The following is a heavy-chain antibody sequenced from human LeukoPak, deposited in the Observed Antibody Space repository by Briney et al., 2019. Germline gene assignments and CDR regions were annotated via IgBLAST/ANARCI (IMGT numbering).Heavy chain of an antibody. J-gene: IGHJ5*02. V-gene: IGHV4-39*01. CDR1: GGSVSSSSYY. Sequence: SETLSLTCTVSGGSVSSSSYYWGWIRQPLGKGLEWIGRVYFSGTTYYNPSLKSRVTISVDTSKNQFSLKLNSVTAADTAVYYCARHEVGYCSSPSCYGGNWLDPWGQGTLVTVSS. D-gene: IGHD2-2*01. CDR2: VYFSGTT. CDR3: ARHEVGYCSSPSCYGGNWLDP.